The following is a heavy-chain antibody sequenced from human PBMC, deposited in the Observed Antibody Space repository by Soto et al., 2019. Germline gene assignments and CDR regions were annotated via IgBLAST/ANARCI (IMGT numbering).Heavy chain of an antibody. CDR1: GFTFTGYS. V-gene: IGHV3-21*06. Sequence: GGPLRLSCAASGFTFTGYSRNWLRQSPGKGLEWVSSISSTTNSIYYGESMKGRFTISRDNAQNSLYLEMNSLRAEDTAVYYCARESEDLTSNFDYWGQGTLVTVSS. CDR3: ARESEDLTSNFDY. CDR2: ISSTTNSI. J-gene: IGHJ4*02.